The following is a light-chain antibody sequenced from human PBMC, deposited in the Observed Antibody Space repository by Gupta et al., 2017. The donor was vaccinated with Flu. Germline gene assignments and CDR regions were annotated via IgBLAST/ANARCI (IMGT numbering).Light chain of an antibody. J-gene: IGKJ1*01. CDR2: DAS. V-gene: IGKV3-11*01. Sequence: EIELTQSPATLSLSPGERATLSCRASQSVNQYLAWYQQKPGQAPRLLIYDASYMAAGVPARFSGSGAGTDFTLTISSLEPEDFAVYYCQQRSNRPPWTFGQGTKVEIK. CDR1: QSVNQY. CDR3: QQRSNRPPWT.